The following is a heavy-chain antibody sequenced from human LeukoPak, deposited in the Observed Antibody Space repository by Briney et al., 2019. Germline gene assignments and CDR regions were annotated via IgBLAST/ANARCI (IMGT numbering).Heavy chain of an antibody. CDR3: ARTLLNDYGDYYYYGMDV. V-gene: IGHV1-69*13. D-gene: IGHD4-17*01. CDR2: IIPIFGTA. Sequence: SVKVSCKASGGTFSSYAISWVRQAPGQGLEWMGGIIPIFGTANYAQKFQGRVTITADESTSTAYMELSSLRSEDTAVYYCARTLLNDYGDYYYYGMDVWGQGTTVTVSS. J-gene: IGHJ6*02. CDR1: GGTFSSYA.